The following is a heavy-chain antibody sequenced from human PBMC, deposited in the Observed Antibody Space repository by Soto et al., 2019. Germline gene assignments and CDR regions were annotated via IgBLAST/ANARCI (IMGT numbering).Heavy chain of an antibody. D-gene: IGHD6-6*01. V-gene: IGHV4-39*07. CDR3: AGHSSIAARQPFDY. J-gene: IGHJ4*02. CDR2: IYYSGST. CDR1: GGSISSSSYY. Sequence: SETLSLTCTVSGGSISSSSYYWGWIRQPPGKGLEWIGSIYYSGSTYYNPSLKSRVTISVDTSKNQFSLKLSSVTAADTAVYYCAGHSSIAARQPFDYWGQGTLVTVSS.